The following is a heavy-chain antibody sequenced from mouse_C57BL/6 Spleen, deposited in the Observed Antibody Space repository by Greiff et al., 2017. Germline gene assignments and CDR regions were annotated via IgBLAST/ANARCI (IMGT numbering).Heavy chain of an antibody. Sequence: QVQLQQSGAELVRPGTSVKLSCKASGYAFTHYLIEWVKQRPGQGLEWIGVIYPGGGGTNYNAKFKGKATLTADKSSSTAYMQLSSLTSEDSAVYFCARGQLGIRLAYWGQGTLVTVSA. CDR2: IYPGGGGT. D-gene: IGHD3-2*01. CDR3: ARGQLGIRLAY. V-gene: IGHV1-54*01. J-gene: IGHJ3*01. CDR1: GYAFTHYL.